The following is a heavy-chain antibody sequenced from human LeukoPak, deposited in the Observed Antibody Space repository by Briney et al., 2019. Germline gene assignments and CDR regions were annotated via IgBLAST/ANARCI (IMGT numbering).Heavy chain of an antibody. CDR3: AKDGGYDILTGYNWVPDY. CDR1: GFSFSTTW. J-gene: IGHJ4*02. Sequence: GGSLRLSCAASGFSFSTTWMHWVRQPPGQGLVWVARITSDGTSTSYAESVKGRFTISRDNAKNTAYLQMNSLRAEDTAVYYCAKDGGYDILTGYNWVPDYWGQGTLVTVSS. V-gene: IGHV3-74*03. CDR2: ITSDGTST. D-gene: IGHD3-9*01.